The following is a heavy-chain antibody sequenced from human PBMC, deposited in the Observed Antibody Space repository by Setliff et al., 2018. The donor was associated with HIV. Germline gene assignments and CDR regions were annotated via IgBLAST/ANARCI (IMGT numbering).Heavy chain of an antibody. CDR3: AREGGMVRGALYYYYYYYMDV. CDR2: IKPDGSEK. Sequence: GGSLRLSCAASGFPFSNFWMSWVRQAPGKGLEWVANIKPDGSEKYYADAVRDRFTLSRDNTKNSLYLQMNSLRAEDTALYYCAREGGMVRGALYYYYYYYMDVWGKGTTVTVSS. V-gene: IGHV3-7*03. D-gene: IGHD3-10*01. CDR1: GFPFSNFW. J-gene: IGHJ6*03.